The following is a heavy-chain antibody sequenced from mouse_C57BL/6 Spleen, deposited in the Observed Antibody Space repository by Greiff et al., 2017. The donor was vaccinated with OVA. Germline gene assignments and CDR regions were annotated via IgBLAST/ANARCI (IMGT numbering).Heavy chain of an antibody. J-gene: IGHJ2*01. CDR1: GYTFTSYW. Sequence: QVQLQQPGAELVMPGASVKLSCKASGYTFTSYWMHWVKQRPGQGLEWIGEIDPSDSYTNYNQKFKGKSTLTVDKSSSTAYMQLSSLTSEDSAVYYCARSLTTVVAPDYWGQGTTLTVSS. CDR2: IDPSDSYT. V-gene: IGHV1-69*01. CDR3: ARSLTTVVAPDY. D-gene: IGHD1-1*01.